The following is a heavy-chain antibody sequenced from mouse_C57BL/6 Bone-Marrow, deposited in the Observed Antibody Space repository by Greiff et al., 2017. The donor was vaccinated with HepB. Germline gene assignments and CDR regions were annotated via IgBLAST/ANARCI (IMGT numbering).Heavy chain of an antibody. J-gene: IGHJ2*01. D-gene: IGHD3-1*01. Sequence: EVHLVESGGGLVKPGGSLKLSCAASGFTFSSYAMSWVRQTPEKRLEWVATISDGGSYTYYPDNVKGRFTISRDNAKNNLYLQMSHLKSEDTAMYYCARDRAPLFYFDYWGQGTTLTVSS. CDR1: GFTFSSYA. CDR3: ARDRAPLFYFDY. CDR2: ISDGGSYT. V-gene: IGHV5-4*01.